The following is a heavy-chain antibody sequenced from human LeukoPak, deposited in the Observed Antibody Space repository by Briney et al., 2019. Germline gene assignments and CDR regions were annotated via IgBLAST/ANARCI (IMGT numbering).Heavy chain of an antibody. V-gene: IGHV1-2*02. CDR2: INPNSGGT. CDR3: AREPIAARLRYYYYGIDV. CDR1: GYTFTGYY. J-gene: IGHJ6*02. Sequence: EASVKVYCKASGYTFTGYYMQWVRQAPGQGLEWMGWINPNSGGTNYAQKFQGRVTMTRDTSISTAYMELRRLRSDDTAVYYCAREPIAARLRYYYYGIDVWGQGNTVTVSS. D-gene: IGHD6-6*01.